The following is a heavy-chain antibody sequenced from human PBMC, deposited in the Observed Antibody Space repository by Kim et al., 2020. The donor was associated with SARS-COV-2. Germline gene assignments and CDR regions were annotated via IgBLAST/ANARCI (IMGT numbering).Heavy chain of an antibody. D-gene: IGHD1-26*01. CDR2: IYSGGST. V-gene: IGHV3-53*01. J-gene: IGHJ6*02. CDR3: ARVPRVGATTSYYYYGMDV. CDR1: GFTVSSNY. Sequence: GGSLRLSCAASGFTVSSNYMSWVRQAPGKGLEWVSVIYSGGSTYYADSVKGRFTISRDNSKNTLYLQMNSLRAEDTAVYYCARVPRVGATTSYYYYGMDVWGQGTTVTVSS.